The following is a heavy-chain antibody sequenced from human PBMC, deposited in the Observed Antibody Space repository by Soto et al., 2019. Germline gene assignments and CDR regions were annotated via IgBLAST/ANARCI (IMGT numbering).Heavy chain of an antibody. Sequence: PGGSLRLSCAASGFTFDDYAMHWVRQAPGKGLEWVSGINWNSGNIGYADSVKGRFTISRDNAKNSLYLQMNSLRAGDTALYYCAKDRTDYSNPHYFDYWGQGTLVTVSS. CDR3: AKDRTDYSNPHYFDY. CDR2: INWNSGNI. J-gene: IGHJ4*02. CDR1: GFTFDDYA. D-gene: IGHD4-4*01. V-gene: IGHV3-9*01.